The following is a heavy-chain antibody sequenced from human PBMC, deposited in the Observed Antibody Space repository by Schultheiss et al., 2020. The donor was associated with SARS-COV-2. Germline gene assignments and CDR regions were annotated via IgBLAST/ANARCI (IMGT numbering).Heavy chain of an antibody. CDR1: GFTFSSYG. CDR3: ARVAWIGVSDYQGFDY. CDR2: ISYDGSNK. J-gene: IGHJ4*02. D-gene: IGHD4-11*01. V-gene: IGHV3-30*03. Sequence: GSMRLSCAASGFTFSSYGMHWVRQAPGKGLEWVAVISYDGSNKYYADSVKGRFTISRDNSKNSLYLQMNSLRAEDTAVYYCARVAWIGVSDYQGFDYWGQGTLVTVSS.